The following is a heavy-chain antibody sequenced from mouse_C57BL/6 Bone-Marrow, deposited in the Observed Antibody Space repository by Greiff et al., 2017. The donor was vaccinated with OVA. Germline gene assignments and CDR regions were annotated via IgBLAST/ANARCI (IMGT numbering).Heavy chain of an antibody. CDR2: LYPAGSYT. Sequence: LQQPGAELVMPGPSVKLSCKASGYTFTTYWMGWVKQRPGPGLAWIGELYPAGSYTTSNEKCKGKATLTVDKTSSTAYMQLSSLTSEDSAVYYCARGGDRNWGWGTGTTVTVSS. CDR3: ARGGDRNWG. D-gene: IGHD4-1*01. J-gene: IGHJ1*03. V-gene: IGHV1-69*01. CDR1: GYTFTTYW.